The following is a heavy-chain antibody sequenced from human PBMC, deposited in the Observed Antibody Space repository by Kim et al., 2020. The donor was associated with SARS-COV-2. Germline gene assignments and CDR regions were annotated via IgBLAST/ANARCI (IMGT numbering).Heavy chain of an antibody. Sequence: GGSLRLSCAASGFTFSVYWMHWDRQAPGKGMVWVSQMNSAGSSTGYADSVKGRFTISRDNAKNTLYLQMNRLSAENTTMYYCAKEGRPGALDYWGQVTLVTVSS. CDR1: GFTFSVYW. V-gene: IGHV3-74*01. CDR3: AKEGRPGALDY. J-gene: IGHJ4*02. CDR2: MNSAGSST.